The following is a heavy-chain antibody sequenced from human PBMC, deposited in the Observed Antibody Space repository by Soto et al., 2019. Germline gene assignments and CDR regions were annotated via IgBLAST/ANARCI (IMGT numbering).Heavy chain of an antibody. CDR2: TYYRSKWYN. D-gene: IGHD6-19*01. CDR1: GDSVSSNSAA. Sequence: SQTLSLTCAISGDSVSSNSAAWNWIRQSPSRGLEWLGRTYYRSKWYNEYALSVKSRITINPDTSKNQFSLQLNSVTPDAPAVYYCARENSAGWSPWGQGTLGAPSS. J-gene: IGHJ5*02. V-gene: IGHV6-1*01. CDR3: ARENSAGWSP.